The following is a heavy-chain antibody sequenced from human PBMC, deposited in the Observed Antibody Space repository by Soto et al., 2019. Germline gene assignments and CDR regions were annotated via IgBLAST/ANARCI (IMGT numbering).Heavy chain of an antibody. CDR2: IYHSGST. D-gene: IGHD3-22*01. V-gene: IGHV4-30-2*01. CDR3: ARSRVGYYDSSGYWIDAFDI. J-gene: IGHJ3*02. Sequence: SETLSLTCAVSGGSISSGGYSWSWIRQPPGKGLDWIGYIYHSGSTYYNPSLKSRVTISVDRSKNQFSLKLSSVTAADTAVYYCARSRVGYYDSSGYWIDAFDIWGQGTMVTVSS. CDR1: GGSISSGGYS.